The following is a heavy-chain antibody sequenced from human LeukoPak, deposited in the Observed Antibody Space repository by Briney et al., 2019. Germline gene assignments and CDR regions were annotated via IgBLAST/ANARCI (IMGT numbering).Heavy chain of an antibody. J-gene: IGHJ6*02. V-gene: IGHV3-30*18. CDR2: ISYDGSNN. D-gene: IGHD4-17*01. Sequence: PGGSLRLSCVASEFTFSSYGMHWVRQAPGKGLEWVASISYDGSNNYYADSVKGRFTISRDNSKNTLYLQMNSLNTEDTAVYYCAKAAPDSGDYGMEVWGQGTTVTVFS. CDR1: EFTFSSYG. CDR3: AKAAPDSGDYGMEV.